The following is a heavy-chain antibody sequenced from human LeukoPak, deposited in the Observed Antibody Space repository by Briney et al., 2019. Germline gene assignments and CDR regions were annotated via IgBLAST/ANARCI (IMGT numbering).Heavy chain of an antibody. J-gene: IGHJ4*02. CDR2: ISSSSSYI. Sequence: GGSLRLSCAASGFTFSSYSMNWVRQAPGKGLEWVSSISSSSSYIYYADSVKGRFTISRDNAKNSLYLQMNSLRAEDTAVYYCARDLLTTVTDTLDYWAREPWSPSPQ. CDR3: ARDLLTTVTDTLDY. D-gene: IGHD4-17*01. CDR1: GFTFSSYS. V-gene: IGHV3-21*01.